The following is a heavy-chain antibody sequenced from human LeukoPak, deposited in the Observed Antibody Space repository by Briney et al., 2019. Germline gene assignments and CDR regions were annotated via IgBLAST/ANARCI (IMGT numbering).Heavy chain of an antibody. CDR2: INPNSGGT. Sequence: ASVKVSCKASGYTFTGYYMHWVRQAPGQGLEWMGWINPNSGGTNYAQKFQGRVTMTRDTSTSTAYMELSRLRSDDTAVYYCARATYYYDSSGYYRIPPHYFDYWGQGTLVTVSS. CDR3: ARATYYYDSSGYYRIPPHYFDY. CDR1: GYTFTGYY. J-gene: IGHJ4*02. V-gene: IGHV1-2*02. D-gene: IGHD3-22*01.